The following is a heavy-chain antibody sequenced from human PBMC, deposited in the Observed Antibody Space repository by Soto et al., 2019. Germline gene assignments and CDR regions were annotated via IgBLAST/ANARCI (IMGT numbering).Heavy chain of an antibody. Sequence: PGGSLRLSCAASGFIFSDHYMDWVRQAPGKGLEWVGRIRNKANRYMTEYAASVKGRFTISRDDSQNSLYLQMSSLKTGDTALFFYARSNPWEPQALWGQGTLVTVSA. J-gene: IGHJ4*02. V-gene: IGHV3-72*01. CDR2: IRNKANRYMT. CDR1: GFIFSDHY. CDR3: ARSNPWEPQAL. D-gene: IGHD1-26*01.